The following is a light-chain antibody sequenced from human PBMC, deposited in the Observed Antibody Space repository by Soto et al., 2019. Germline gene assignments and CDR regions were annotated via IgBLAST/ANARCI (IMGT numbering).Light chain of an antibody. J-gene: IGLJ1*01. CDR1: SDDVGAYNS. V-gene: IGLV2-23*01. CDR3: CSSAPESTYV. Sequence: QSVLAQPASVSGSPGQSITISCTGTSDDVGAYNSVSWYQQLPHKAPQVILYKGTQRPSGVSSRFPGSTSGNAASLTISGLQADDEADYFCCSSAPESTYVFGTGTKVTVL. CDR2: KGT.